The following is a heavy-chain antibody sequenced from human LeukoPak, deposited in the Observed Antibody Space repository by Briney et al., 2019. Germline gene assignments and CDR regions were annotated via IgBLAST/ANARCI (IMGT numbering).Heavy chain of an antibody. Sequence: GSLRLSSAVPGIIVSSQHMNWVRQAPGKGLGWGSVIYSGGYSGSRPYYAYSVKGRFFASSDSSRNTLYLQMNSLRVEDTAVYYCARDVSGDGFGSFDYWGPGTLVTVSS. CDR2: IYSGGYSGSRP. V-gene: IGHV3-66*01. CDR3: ARDVSGDGFGSFDY. D-gene: IGHD5-24*01. J-gene: IGHJ4*02. CDR1: GIIVSSQH.